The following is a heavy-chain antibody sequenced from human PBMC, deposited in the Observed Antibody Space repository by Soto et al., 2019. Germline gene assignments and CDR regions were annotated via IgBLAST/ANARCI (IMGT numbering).Heavy chain of an antibody. V-gene: IGHV3-11*05. Sequence: QVQLVESEGGLVKPGGSLRLSCAASGFTFSDYYMSWIRQAPGKGLEWVSYISSSSSYTNYADSVKGRFTISRDNAKNSLYLQMNSLRAEDTAVYYCARDYPNYGSGSYYNGYWGQGTLVTVSS. CDR3: ARDYPNYGSGSYYNGY. D-gene: IGHD3-10*01. CDR1: GFTFSDYY. CDR2: ISSSSSYT. J-gene: IGHJ4*02.